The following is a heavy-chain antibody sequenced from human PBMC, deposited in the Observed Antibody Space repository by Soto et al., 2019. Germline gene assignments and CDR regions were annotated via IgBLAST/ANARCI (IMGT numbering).Heavy chain of an antibody. Sequence: SETLSLTCAVYGGSFSGYYWSWIRQPPGKGLEWIGEINHSGSTNYNPSLKRRVTISVETSKNQFSLKLSSVTAADTAVYYCARRRIMITFGGVGDYYYGMDVWGQGTTVTVS. CDR2: INHSGST. V-gene: IGHV4-34*01. J-gene: IGHJ6*02. CDR3: ARRRIMITFGGVGDYYYGMDV. D-gene: IGHD3-16*01. CDR1: GGSFSGYY.